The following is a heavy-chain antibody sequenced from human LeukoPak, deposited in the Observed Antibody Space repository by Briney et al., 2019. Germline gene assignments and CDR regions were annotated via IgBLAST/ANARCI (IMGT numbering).Heavy chain of an antibody. CDR2: IIPIFGTA. D-gene: IGHD1-26*01. Sequence: ASVKVSCKASGGTFSSYAISWVRQAPGQGLEWMGGIIPIFGTANYAQKFQGRVTITADESTGTAYMELSSLRSEDTAVYYCASPAVGATTDNWFDPWGQGTLVTVSS. CDR1: GGTFSSYA. J-gene: IGHJ5*02. CDR3: ASPAVGATTDNWFDP. V-gene: IGHV1-69*13.